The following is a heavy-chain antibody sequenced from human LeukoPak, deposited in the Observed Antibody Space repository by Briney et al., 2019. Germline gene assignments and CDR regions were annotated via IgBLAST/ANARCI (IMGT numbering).Heavy chain of an antibody. V-gene: IGHV3-33*01. CDR3: ARRAITFGGVIVNDYYYGMDV. Sequence: GGSLRLSCAASGFTFSSYGMHWVRQAPGKGLEWVAVIWYDGSNKYYADSVKGRFTISRDNPKNTLCLQMNSLRAEDTAVYYCARRAITFGGVIVNDYYYGMDVWGKGTTVTVSS. J-gene: IGHJ6*04. D-gene: IGHD3-16*02. CDR2: IWYDGSNK. CDR1: GFTFSSYG.